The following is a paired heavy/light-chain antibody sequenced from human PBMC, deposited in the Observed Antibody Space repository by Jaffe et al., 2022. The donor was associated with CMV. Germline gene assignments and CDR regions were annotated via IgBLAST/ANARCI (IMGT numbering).Heavy chain of an antibody. CDR3: ARDRYNPYSFDI. CDR2: ISSGSGRTI. Sequence: QVQLVESGGDLVEPGGSLRLSCAASGFTFSDSYMIWIRQAPGKGLQWVSYISSGSGRTIYYADSVKGRFTISRDNAKNSLYLQMNSLRAEDTAVYYCARDRYNPYSFDIWGQGTMVTVSS. J-gene: IGHJ3*02. D-gene: IGHD1-20*01. CDR1: GFTFSDSY. V-gene: IGHV3-11*01.
Light chain of an antibody. J-gene: IGKJ1*01. CDR2: KAS. V-gene: IGKV1-5*03. CDR1: QSISTW. CDR3: QQYNRYWT. Sequence: DIQMTQSPSTLSASVGDRVTITCRASQSISTWVAWYQQKPGKAPKLLIYKASSLESGVPSRFSGSGSGTEFTLTISSLQPDDFATYYCQQYNRYWTFGQGTKVEIK.